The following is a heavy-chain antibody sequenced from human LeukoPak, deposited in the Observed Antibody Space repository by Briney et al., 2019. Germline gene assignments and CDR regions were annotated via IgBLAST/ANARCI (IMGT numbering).Heavy chain of an antibody. CDR2: IYYSGST. J-gene: IGHJ4*02. CDR3: ARHRRGYYFDS. CDR1: GGSISSSSYY. D-gene: IGHD3-10*01. V-gene: IGHV4-39*01. Sequence: PSETLSLTCTVSGGSISSSSYYWGWIRQPPGKGLEWIGSIYYSGSTYHNPSLKSRVTISVDTSKNQFSLKLSSVTAADTAVYYCARHRRGYYFDSWSQGALVTVSS.